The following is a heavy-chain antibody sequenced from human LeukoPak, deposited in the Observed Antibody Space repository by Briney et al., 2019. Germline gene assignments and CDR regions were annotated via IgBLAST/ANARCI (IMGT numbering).Heavy chain of an antibody. CDR3: ARDSARRWLQLRGAFDI. Sequence: SETLSLTCTASGGSISSSSYYWSWIRQPPGKGLEWIGYIYYSGSTNYNPSLKSRVTISVDTSKNQFSLKLSSVTAADTAVYYCARDSARRWLQLRGAFDIWGQGTMVTVSS. CDR2: IYYSGST. V-gene: IGHV4-61*01. J-gene: IGHJ3*02. CDR1: GGSISSSSYY. D-gene: IGHD5-24*01.